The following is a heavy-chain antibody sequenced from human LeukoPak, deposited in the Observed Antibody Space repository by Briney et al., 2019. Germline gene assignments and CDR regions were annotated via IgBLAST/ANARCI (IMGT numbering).Heavy chain of an antibody. J-gene: IGHJ4*02. CDR1: GGSFSGYY. CDR3: ARADYDTSAYYYTFDY. CDR2: INHSGST. V-gene: IGHV4-34*01. D-gene: IGHD3-22*01. Sequence: SETLSLTCAVYGGSFSGYYWSWIRQPPGKGLEWIGEINHSGSTNYNPSLKSRVTISVDTSKNQFSLKLSSVTAADTAVYYCARADYDTSAYYYTFDYWGQGTLVTVSS.